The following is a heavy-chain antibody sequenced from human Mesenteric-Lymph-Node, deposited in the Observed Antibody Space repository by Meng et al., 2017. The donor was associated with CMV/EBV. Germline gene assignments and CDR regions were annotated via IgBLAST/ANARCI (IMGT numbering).Heavy chain of an antibody. V-gene: IGHV4-39*07. J-gene: IGHJ5*02. CDR2: SYYSGST. CDR3: ARDSAPYYDFWSGSTVNWFDP. CDR1: GGSISSSSYY. D-gene: IGHD3-3*01. Sequence: SETLSLTCTVSGGSISSSSYYWVWIRQPPGKGLEWIGSSYYSGSTDYNPSLKSRVTISVDTSKNQFSLKLSSVTAADTAVYYCARDSAPYYDFWSGSTVNWFDPWGQGTLVTVSS.